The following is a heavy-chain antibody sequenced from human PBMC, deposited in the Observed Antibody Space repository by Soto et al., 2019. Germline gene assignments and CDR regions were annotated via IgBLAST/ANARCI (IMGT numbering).Heavy chain of an antibody. CDR2: ISGSGGST. Sequence: GGSLRLSCAASGFTFSSYAMSWVRQAPGKGLEWVSAISGSGGSTYYADSVKGRFTISRDNSKNTLYLQMNSLRAEDTAVYYCANRGAARSPDYYYYGMDVWGQGTTVTVSS. D-gene: IGHD6-6*01. V-gene: IGHV3-23*01. CDR3: ANRGAARSPDYYYYGMDV. CDR1: GFTFSSYA. J-gene: IGHJ6*02.